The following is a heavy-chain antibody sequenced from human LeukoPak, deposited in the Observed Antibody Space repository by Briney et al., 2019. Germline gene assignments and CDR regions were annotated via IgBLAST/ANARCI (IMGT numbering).Heavy chain of an antibody. Sequence: PSETLSLTCTVSGGSISSYYWSWIRQPPGKGLEWIGYIYYSGSTNYNPSLKSRVTISVDTSKNQFSLKLSSVTAADTAVYYCARDRYGARGFDYWGQGTLVTVSS. CDR2: IYYSGST. V-gene: IGHV4-59*01. D-gene: IGHD4-17*01. J-gene: IGHJ4*02. CDR3: ARDRYGARGFDY. CDR1: GGSISSYY.